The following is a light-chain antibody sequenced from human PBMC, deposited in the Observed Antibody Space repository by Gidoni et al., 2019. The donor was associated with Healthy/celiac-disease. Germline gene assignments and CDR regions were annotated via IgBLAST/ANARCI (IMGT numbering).Light chain of an antibody. CDR2: DVS. J-gene: IGLJ2*01. Sequence: PGQSITISCTGTSSDVGGYNYVSWYQQHPGKAPKLMIYDVSNRPSGVSNRFSGSKSGNTASLTISGLQAEDEADYYCSSYTSSSTLVFGGGTKLTVL. CDR3: SSYTSSSTLV. V-gene: IGLV2-14*03. CDR1: SSDVGGYNY.